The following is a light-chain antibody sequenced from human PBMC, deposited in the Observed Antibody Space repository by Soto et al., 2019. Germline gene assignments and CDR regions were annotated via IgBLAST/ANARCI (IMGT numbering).Light chain of an antibody. Sequence: EIVLTQSPGTLSLSPGERAILSCRASQSLSSSFLAWYQQKPGQAPRLLIYGASTRATGIPARFSGSGSGTEFTLTISSLQSEDFAVYYCQQYNNWPPAFGQGTRLEIK. CDR2: GAS. CDR3: QQYNNWPPA. J-gene: IGKJ5*01. V-gene: IGKV3-15*01. CDR1: QSLSSS.